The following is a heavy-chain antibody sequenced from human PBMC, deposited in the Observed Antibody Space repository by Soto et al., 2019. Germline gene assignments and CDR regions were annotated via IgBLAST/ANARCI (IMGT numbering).Heavy chain of an antibody. CDR3: AKGVYSNYLRTLYYFDY. Sequence: GGSLILSCAASGFTFSSYAMSWVRQAPGKGLEWVSAISGSGGSTYYADSVKGRFTISRGNSKNTLYLQMNSLRAEDTAVYYCAKGVYSNYLRTLYYFDYWGQGTLVTVSS. CDR1: GFTFSSYA. CDR2: ISGSGGST. D-gene: IGHD4-4*01. V-gene: IGHV3-23*01. J-gene: IGHJ4*02.